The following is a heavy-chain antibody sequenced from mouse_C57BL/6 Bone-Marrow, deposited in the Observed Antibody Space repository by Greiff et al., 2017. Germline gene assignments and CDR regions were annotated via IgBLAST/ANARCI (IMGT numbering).Heavy chain of an antibody. J-gene: IGHJ1*03. D-gene: IGHD2-4*01. CDR3: ARIYYDYEGYFDV. CDR1: GFSLTSYG. V-gene: IGHV2-2*01. Sequence: VKLQESGPGLVQPSQSLSITCTVSGFSLTSYGVHWVRQSPGKGLEWLGVIWSGGSTDYNAAFISRLSISKDNSKSQVFFKMNSLQADDTAIYYCARIYYDYEGYFDVWGTGTTVTVSS. CDR2: IWSGGST.